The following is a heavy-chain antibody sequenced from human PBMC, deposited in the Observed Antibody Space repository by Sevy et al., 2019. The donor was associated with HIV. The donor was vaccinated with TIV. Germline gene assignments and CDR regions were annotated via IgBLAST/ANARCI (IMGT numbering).Heavy chain of an antibody. D-gene: IGHD4-17*01. J-gene: IGHJ5*02. V-gene: IGHV3-33*01. CDR3: ARDPRRGLTTVVTNWFDP. CDR2: IWYDGSNK. Sequence: GGSLILSCAASGFTFSSYGMHWVRQAPGKGLEWVAVIWYDGSNKYYADSVKGLFTISRDNSKNTLYLQMNSLRAEDTAVYYCARDPRRGLTTVVTNWFDPWGQGTLVTVSS. CDR1: GFTFSSYG.